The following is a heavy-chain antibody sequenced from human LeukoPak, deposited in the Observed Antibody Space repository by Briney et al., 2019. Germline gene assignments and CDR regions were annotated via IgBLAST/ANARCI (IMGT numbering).Heavy chain of an antibody. V-gene: IGHV3-7*01. CDR1: GVTFWRYW. D-gene: IGHD2-8*01. CDR2: INQGGSRL. CDR3: ARLKDDVTKLDY. J-gene: IGHJ4*02. Sequence: VGSLRLSCTVSGVTFWRYWMSWVRQAPGKGLEWVASINQGGSRLHYLDSVTGRFIISRDDAQNSLFLQMTRLRVDDTAVYYCARLKDDVTKLDYWGQGTLVSVSS.